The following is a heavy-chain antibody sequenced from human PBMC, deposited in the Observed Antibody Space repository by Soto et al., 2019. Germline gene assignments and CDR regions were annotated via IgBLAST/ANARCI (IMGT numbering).Heavy chain of an antibody. Sequence: GGSLRLSCAASGFTFSSYAMHWVRQASGKGLEWVAVISYDGSNKYYADSVKGRFTISRDNSKNTLYLQMNSLRAEDTAVYYCARDLANSAQLRFLEWLSPPYYYYYGMDVWGQGTTVTVSS. J-gene: IGHJ6*02. CDR2: ISYDGSNK. V-gene: IGHV3-30-3*01. CDR3: ARDLANSAQLRFLEWLSPPYYYYYGMDV. D-gene: IGHD3-3*01. CDR1: GFTFSSYA.